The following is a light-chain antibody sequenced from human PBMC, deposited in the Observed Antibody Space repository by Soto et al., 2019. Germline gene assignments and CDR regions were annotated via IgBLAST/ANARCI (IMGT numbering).Light chain of an antibody. J-gene: IGKJ1*01. CDR1: QSVSSSY. Sequence: EIVLTQSPGTLSLSPGERATLSCRASQSVSSSYLAWYQQKPGQAPRLLIYGASSRATGIPDRFSGSGSGTDFTLTISRLEPDDFAVYYCQHYGSSRTFGQGTKVDIK. V-gene: IGKV3-20*01. CDR2: GAS. CDR3: QHYGSSRT.